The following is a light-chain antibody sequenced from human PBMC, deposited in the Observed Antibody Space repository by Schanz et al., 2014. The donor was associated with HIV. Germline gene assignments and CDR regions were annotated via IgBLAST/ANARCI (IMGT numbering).Light chain of an antibody. CDR3: QQYGGSPPYS. CDR1: QSVSNNY. CDR2: GAS. J-gene: IGKJ2*03. Sequence: EIVLTQSPGPLSLSPGEGATLSCRASQSVSNNYLAWYHQKPGQAPRLVIHGASSRATGIADRFSGSGSGTDFTLTISRLEPEDFAVYYCQQYGGSPPYSFGQGTKLEIK. V-gene: IGKV3-20*01.